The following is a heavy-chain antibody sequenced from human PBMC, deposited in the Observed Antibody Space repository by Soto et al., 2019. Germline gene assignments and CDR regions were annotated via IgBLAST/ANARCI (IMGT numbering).Heavy chain of an antibody. CDR2: INPNSGGT. V-gene: IGHV1-2*04. D-gene: IGHD3-10*02. Sequence: ASVKVSCKASGYTFTGYYMHWVRQAPGQGLEWMGWINPNSGGTNYAQKFQGWVTMTRDTSISTAYMELSRLRSDDTAVYYCATFFRLPCFARRPDAFSICAQRTLVTVSS. CDR3: ATFFRLPCFARRPDAFSI. CDR1: GYTFTGYY. J-gene: IGHJ3*02.